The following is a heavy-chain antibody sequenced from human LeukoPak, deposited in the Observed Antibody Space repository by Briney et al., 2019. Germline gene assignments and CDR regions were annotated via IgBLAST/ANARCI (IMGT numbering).Heavy chain of an antibody. D-gene: IGHD6-13*01. CDR2: IIPIFGTA. CDR1: GGTFSSYA. CDR3: ARDRASYSSSWYVGFGY. Sequence: GASVKVSCKASGGTFSSYAISWVRQAPGQGLEWMGGIIPIFGTANYAQKFQGRVTITADKSTSTAYMGLSSLRSEDTAVYYCARDRASYSSSWYVGFGYWGQGTLVTVSS. V-gene: IGHV1-69*06. J-gene: IGHJ4*02.